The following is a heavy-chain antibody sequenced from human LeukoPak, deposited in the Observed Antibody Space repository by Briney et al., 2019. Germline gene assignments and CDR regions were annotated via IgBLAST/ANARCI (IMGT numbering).Heavy chain of an antibody. CDR1: GGTFSSYA. D-gene: IGHD3-3*01. CDR2: IIPIFGTA. Sequence: SVKVSCKASGGTFSSYAISWVRQAPGQGLEWMGGIIPIFGTANYAQKFQDRVTITADEYTSTAYIELNSLRSEDTAVYYCARAQILAALLGVPDLKLGAFDIWGQGTMVTVSS. J-gene: IGHJ3*02. CDR3: ARAQILAALLGVPDLKLGAFDI. V-gene: IGHV1-69*13.